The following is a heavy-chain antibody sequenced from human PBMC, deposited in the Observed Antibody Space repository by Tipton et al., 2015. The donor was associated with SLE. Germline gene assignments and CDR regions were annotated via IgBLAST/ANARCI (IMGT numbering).Heavy chain of an antibody. CDR3: ASLVVAATGDAFDI. Sequence: GSLRLSCAASGFTFSSYWMSWVRQAPGKGLEWVANIKQDGSEKYYVDSVKGRFTISRDNAKNSLYLQMNRLRAEDTAVYYCASLVVAATGDAFDIWGQGTMVTVAS. D-gene: IGHD2-15*01. CDR2: IKQDGSEK. V-gene: IGHV3-7*01. J-gene: IGHJ3*02. CDR1: GFTFSSYW.